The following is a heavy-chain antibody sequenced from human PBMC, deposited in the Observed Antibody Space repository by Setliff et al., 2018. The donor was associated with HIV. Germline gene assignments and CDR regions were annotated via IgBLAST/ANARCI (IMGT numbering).Heavy chain of an antibody. CDR3: ATKYFFDSSGYSLYYFDY. Sequence: ASVKVSCKASGGTFRSKGISWVRQAPGQGLEWMGGIIPIFGTPDYAQKFQGRITITADESTSTVYVELSSLRSEDTAVYYCATKYFFDSSGYSLYYFDYWGPGTQVTVSS. D-gene: IGHD3-22*01. V-gene: IGHV1-69*13. CDR2: IIPIFGTP. J-gene: IGHJ4*02. CDR1: GGTFRSKG.